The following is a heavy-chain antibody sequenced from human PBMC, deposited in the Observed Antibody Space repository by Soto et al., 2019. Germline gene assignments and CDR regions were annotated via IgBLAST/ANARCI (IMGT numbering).Heavy chain of an antibody. Sequence: SETLSLTCTVSGGSISSYYWSWIRQPPGKGLEWIGYIYYSGSTNYNPSLKSRVTISVDTSKNQFSLKLSSVTAADTAVYYCARVGRGQLVADYYYYHGMDVWGQGTTVTVSS. V-gene: IGHV4-59*01. J-gene: IGHJ6*02. CDR3: ARVGRGQLVADYYYYHGMDV. D-gene: IGHD6-13*01. CDR2: IYYSGST. CDR1: GGSISSYY.